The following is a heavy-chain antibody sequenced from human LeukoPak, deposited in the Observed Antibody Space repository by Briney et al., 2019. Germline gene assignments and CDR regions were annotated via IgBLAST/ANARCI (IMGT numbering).Heavy chain of an antibody. V-gene: IGHV3-74*01. Sequence: GGSLRLSCAASGFTFSSYWMHWVRQAPGKGLVWVSRINSDGSSTSYADSVKGRFTISRDNAKNTLYLQMNSLRAEDTAVYYCARGPDTAMALGYWGQGTLVTVSS. J-gene: IGHJ4*02. CDR3: ARGPDTAMALGY. CDR2: INSDGSST. CDR1: GFTFSSYW. D-gene: IGHD5-18*01.